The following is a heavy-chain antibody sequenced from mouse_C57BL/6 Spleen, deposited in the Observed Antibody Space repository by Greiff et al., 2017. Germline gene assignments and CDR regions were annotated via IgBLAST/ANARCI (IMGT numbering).Heavy chain of an antibody. CDR3: TRRNDYYDDYFDY. D-gene: IGHD1-1*01. V-gene: IGHV1-5*01. Sequence: VQLQQSGTVLARPGASVKMSCKTSGYTFTSYWMHWVKQRPGQGLEWIGAIYPGNGDTSYNQKFKGKAKLTAVTSASTAYLELSSLTTEDSAVDYCTRRNDYYDDYFDYWGQGTTLTVSS. CDR2: IYPGNGDT. CDR1: GYTFTSYW. J-gene: IGHJ2*01.